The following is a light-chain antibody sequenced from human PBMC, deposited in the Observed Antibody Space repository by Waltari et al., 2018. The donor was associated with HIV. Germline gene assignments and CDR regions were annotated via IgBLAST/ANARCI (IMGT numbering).Light chain of an antibody. CDR2: DVT. CDR3: TSYISGSSPV. V-gene: IGLV2-14*01. CDR1: ALTDFEY. Sequence: QSALTQPASVSGSPGQSITISCALTDFEYVSCYQRHPGKAPKVIIYDVTNRPSGVSNRFAASKSGNTATLTISGLQPEDEADYCCTSYISGSSPVFGRGTKVTVL. J-gene: IGLJ2*01.